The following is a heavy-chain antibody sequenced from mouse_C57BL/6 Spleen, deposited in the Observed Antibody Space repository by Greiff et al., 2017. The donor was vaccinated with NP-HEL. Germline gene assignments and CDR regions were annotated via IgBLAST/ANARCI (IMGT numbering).Heavy chain of an antibody. Sequence: VQLQQSGPGLVKPSQSLSLTCSVTGYSITSGYYWNWIRQSPGNKREWLGYISYDGSNNYNPSLKNRTPITRDTSKNQFFLKLNSVTTEDTATYYCARDRAGYYQAWFAYWGQGTLVTVSA. V-gene: IGHV3-6*01. CDR3: ARDRAGYYQAWFAY. D-gene: IGHD2-3*01. CDR2: ISYDGSN. J-gene: IGHJ3*01. CDR1: GYSITSGYY.